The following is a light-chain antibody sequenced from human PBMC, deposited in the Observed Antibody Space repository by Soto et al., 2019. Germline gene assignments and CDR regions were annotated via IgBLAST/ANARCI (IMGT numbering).Light chain of an antibody. V-gene: IGKV1-5*03. CDR1: QTISSW. Sequence: DIQMTQSPSTLSGSVGDRVTITCRASQTISSWLAWYQQKPGKAPKLLIYKASTLKSGVPSRFSGSGSGTEFTLTISSLQPDDFATYCCQHYNSYSEAFGQWTKVDIK. J-gene: IGKJ1*01. CDR2: KAS. CDR3: QHYNSYSEA.